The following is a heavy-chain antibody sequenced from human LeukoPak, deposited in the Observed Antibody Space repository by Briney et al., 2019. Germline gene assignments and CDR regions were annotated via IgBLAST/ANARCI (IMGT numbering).Heavy chain of an antibody. Sequence: PSETLSLTCAVSGVAISRGGYAWNWIRQPPGKGLEWIAYIYHSGTTYYNPSLKSRATISVDTSKNQVSLKLSSVTAADTAVYYCVRGRYSSGWFKDKNWFDPWGEGIPVTVPS. J-gene: IGHJ5*02. D-gene: IGHD6-19*01. CDR3: VRGRYSSGWFKDKNWFDP. CDR2: IYHSGTT. CDR1: GVAISRGGYA. V-gene: IGHV4-30-4*07.